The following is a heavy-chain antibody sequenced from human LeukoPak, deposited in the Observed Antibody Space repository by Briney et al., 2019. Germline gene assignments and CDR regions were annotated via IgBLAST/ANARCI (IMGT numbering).Heavy chain of an antibody. CDR1: GFTFSSYW. V-gene: IGHV3-7*01. CDR2: IKQDGSEK. D-gene: IGHD3-3*01. Sequence: GGSLRLSCAASGFTFSSYWMSWVRQAPGKGLEWVANIKQDGSEKYYVDSVKGRFTISRDNAKNSLYLQMNSLRAEDTAVYYCARVCRYYDFWSGYKNFDYWGQGTLVTVSS. CDR3: ARVCRYYDFWSGYKNFDY. J-gene: IGHJ4*02.